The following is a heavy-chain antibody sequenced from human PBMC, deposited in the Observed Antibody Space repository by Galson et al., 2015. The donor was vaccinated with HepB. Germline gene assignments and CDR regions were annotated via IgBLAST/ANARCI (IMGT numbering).Heavy chain of an antibody. V-gene: IGHV3-9*01. D-gene: IGHD3-22*01. Sequence: SLRLSCAASGFTFDDYAMHWVRQAPGKGLEWVSGISWNSGSIGYADSVKGRFTISRDNAKNSLYLQMNSLRAEDTALYYCAKDIAYDSSQGFDYWGQGTLVTVSS. CDR3: AKDIAYDSSQGFDY. CDR2: ISWNSGSI. CDR1: GFTFDDYA. J-gene: IGHJ4*02.